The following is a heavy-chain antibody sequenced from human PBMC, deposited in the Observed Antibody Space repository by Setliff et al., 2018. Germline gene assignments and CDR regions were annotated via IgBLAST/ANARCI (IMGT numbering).Heavy chain of an antibody. CDR2: IYYSGST. Sequence: SETLSLTCTVSGGSISSSSYYWGWIRQPPGKGLEWIGSIYYSGSTYYTPSLKSRVTISVDTSKNQFSLKLNSATAADTAVYYCARARRSEGDPFDYWGQGTLVTVSS. CDR3: ARARRSEGDPFDY. D-gene: IGHD2-21*02. CDR1: GGSISSSSYY. V-gene: IGHV4-39*07. J-gene: IGHJ4*02.